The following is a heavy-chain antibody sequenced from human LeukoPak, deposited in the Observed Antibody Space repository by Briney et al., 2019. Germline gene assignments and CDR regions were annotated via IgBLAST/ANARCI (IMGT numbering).Heavy chain of an antibody. Sequence: GGSLRLSCAASGFTFSSYAMHWVRQAPGKGLEWVAVISYDGSNKYYADSVKGRFTISRDNSKNTLYLQMNSLRAEDTAVYYCARDRVATILDYYYGMDVWGQGTTVTVSS. D-gene: IGHD5-12*01. CDR2: ISYDGSNK. V-gene: IGHV3-30*04. J-gene: IGHJ6*02. CDR1: GFTFSSYA. CDR3: ARDRVATILDYYYGMDV.